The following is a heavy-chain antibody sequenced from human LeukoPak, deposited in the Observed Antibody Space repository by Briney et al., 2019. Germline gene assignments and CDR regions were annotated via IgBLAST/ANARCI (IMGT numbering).Heavy chain of an antibody. V-gene: IGHV4-31*11. Sequence: SETLPLTCAVSGVPIRSAGYSYYWIRQHPGKGLEWIGHVYYSGSTSYNPSLKSRVAMSIDPSKNQFSLNLTSVTAADTAVYFCARDGATGVFEYWGQGILVAVSS. J-gene: IGHJ4*02. CDR3: ARDGATGVFEY. CDR1: GVPIRSAGYS. CDR2: VYYSGST. D-gene: IGHD4/OR15-4a*01.